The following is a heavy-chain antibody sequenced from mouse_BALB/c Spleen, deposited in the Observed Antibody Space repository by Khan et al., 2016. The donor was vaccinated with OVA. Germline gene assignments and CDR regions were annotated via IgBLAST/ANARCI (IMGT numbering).Heavy chain of an antibody. CDR2: IYPGNVNN. J-gene: IGHJ3*01. V-gene: IGHV1S56*01. D-gene: IGHD2-2*01. CDR1: DYTFTSYY. Sequence: QVQLKQSGPELVKPGASVRISCKASDYTFTSYYIHWVKQRPGQGLEWIGWIYPGNVNNKYTEKFKGKATLTADKSSSTAYMQLSSLTSEDSAVYFWARGGYGAFAYGGQGTLVTVSA. CDR3: ARGGYGAFAY.